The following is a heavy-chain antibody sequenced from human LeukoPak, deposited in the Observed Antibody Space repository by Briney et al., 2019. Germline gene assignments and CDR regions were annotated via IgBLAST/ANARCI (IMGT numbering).Heavy chain of an antibody. CDR2: ISSSSSYI. J-gene: IGHJ4*02. Sequence: GGSLRLSCAASGFTFSSYSMNWVRQAPGKGLEWVSSISSSSSYIYYADSVKGRFTISRDNSKNTLFLQMSSLRAEDTALYYCAKEEHIDGRFVTLDYWGQGALVTVSS. CDR3: AKEEHIDGRFVTLDY. V-gene: IGHV3-21*04. CDR1: GFTFSSYS. D-gene: IGHD3-3*01.